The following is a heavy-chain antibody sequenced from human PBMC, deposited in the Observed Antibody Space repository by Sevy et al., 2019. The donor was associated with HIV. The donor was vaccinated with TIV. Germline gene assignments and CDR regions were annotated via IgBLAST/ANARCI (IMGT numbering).Heavy chain of an antibody. V-gene: IGHV3-15*01. D-gene: IGHD2-2*01. Sequence: GGSLRLSCAASEFIFTNAWMSWVRQAPGKGLEWVGRIKSKTNGGTTDYAAPVEGRFTISRDDSKKTLYLQMNSLKTEDTAVYYCTTDLEYQLERYYFNYWGQGNLVTVSS. CDR1: EFIFTNAW. CDR2: IKSKTNGGTT. J-gene: IGHJ4*02. CDR3: TTDLEYQLERYYFNY.